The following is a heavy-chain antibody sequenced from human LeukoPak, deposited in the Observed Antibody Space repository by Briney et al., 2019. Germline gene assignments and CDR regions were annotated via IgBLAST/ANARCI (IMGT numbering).Heavy chain of an antibody. CDR2: IKQDGSVE. Sequence: GGSLRLSCAASGFTYTNYWMAWVRQAPGKGLQWVASIKQDGSVEYYVDSVKGRFTISRDNAKNSHYLQMNSLRVEDMAVYYCARWADDSGIYYIASWGQGTLVTVSS. V-gene: IGHV3-7*01. CDR3: ARWADDSGIYYIAS. J-gene: IGHJ5*02. CDR1: GFTYTNYW. D-gene: IGHD3-10*01.